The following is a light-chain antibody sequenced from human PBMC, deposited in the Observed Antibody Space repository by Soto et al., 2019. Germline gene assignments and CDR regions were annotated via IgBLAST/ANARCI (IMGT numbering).Light chain of an antibody. CDR1: QSISSY. CDR3: QQSYSLSPIT. CDR2: AAS. Sequence: DIQMTQSPSSLSASVGDRVTITCRASQSISSYLNWYQQKPGKAPKLLIYAASSLQSGVPSRFSGSGSGTDFTLTINGLQPEDFASYYCQQSYSLSPITFGQGTRLEI. V-gene: IGKV1-39*01. J-gene: IGKJ5*01.